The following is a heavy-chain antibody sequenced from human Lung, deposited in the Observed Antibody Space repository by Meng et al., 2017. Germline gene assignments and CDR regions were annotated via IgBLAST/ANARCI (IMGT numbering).Heavy chain of an antibody. Sequence: QVQLQESGLGLVKPSQTLSLTCTVSCGSSGSSNYYWSWIRQPPGKGLEWSGHIYNSGSTYYNPSLKSRITISVDTSKNQFSLKLSSVTAADTAVYYCARGQKGYFDLWGRGTLVTVSS. CDR2: IYNSGST. CDR1: CGSSGSSNYY. CDR3: ARGQKGYFDL. J-gene: IGHJ2*01. V-gene: IGHV4-30-4*01.